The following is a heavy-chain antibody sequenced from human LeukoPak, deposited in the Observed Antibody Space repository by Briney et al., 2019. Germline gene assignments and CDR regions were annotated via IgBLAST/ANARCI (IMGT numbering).Heavy chain of an antibody. V-gene: IGHV4-39*07. CDR1: GGSIIRTDYY. J-gene: IGHJ5*02. CDR2: IYHSGST. Sequence: SETLSLTCTVSGGSIIRTDYYWGWIRQPPGRGLEWIGSIYHSGSTYYNPSLESRVSVSVDTSKSQFSLKLSSVTAADTAVYYCARDRLYGSGSYYLRRGFDPWGQGTLVTVSS. CDR3: ARDRLYGSGSYYLRRGFDP. D-gene: IGHD3-10*01.